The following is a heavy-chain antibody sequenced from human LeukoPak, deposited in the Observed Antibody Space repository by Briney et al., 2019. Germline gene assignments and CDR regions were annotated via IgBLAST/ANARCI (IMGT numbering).Heavy chain of an antibody. CDR1: GYSFTSYW. V-gene: IGHV5-51*01. CDR2: IYPGDSDT. CDR3: ARSPARYAFDI. Sequence: GESLKISCRGSGYSFTSYWIGWVRQMPGKGLEWMGIIYPGDSDTRYSPSFQGQVTISADKSISNAYLKWSSLKASDTAMYYCARSPARYAFDIWGQGTMVTVSS. J-gene: IGHJ3*02.